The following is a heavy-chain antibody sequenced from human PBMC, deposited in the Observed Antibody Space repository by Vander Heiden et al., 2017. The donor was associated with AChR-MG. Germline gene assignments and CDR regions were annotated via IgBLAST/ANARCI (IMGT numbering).Heavy chain of an antibody. CDR1: GFTFLSYR. D-gene: IGHD2-2*02. CDR3: ARRGYQLLYGYYYYYMDV. Sequence: QVQLVESGGAVVQPGRSLRPPCAASGFTFLSYRMHWVRQAPGKGLEGVAVIWYEGSNKYYADSVKGRFTISRDNSKNTLYLQMNSLRAEDTAVYYCARRGYQLLYGYYYYYMDVWGKGTTVTVSS. CDR2: IWYEGSNK. V-gene: IGHV3-33*01. J-gene: IGHJ6*03.